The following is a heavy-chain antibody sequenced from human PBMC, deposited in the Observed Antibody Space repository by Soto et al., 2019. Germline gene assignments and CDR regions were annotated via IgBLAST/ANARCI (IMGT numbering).Heavy chain of an antibody. J-gene: IGHJ5*02. CDR3: XGASDSTWYNWLDP. V-gene: IGHV1-69*01. Sequence: QVQLVQSGAEVKKPGSSVKVSCKAPGGNFSSNGIRWVRQAPGQGLELMGGIIPTFGTTNYAHKFRGRVTIXADESTGTAYMELSXLXSXXXXXXYCXGASDSTWYNWLDPWGQGTLVTVSS. CDR2: IIPTFGTT. D-gene: IGHD3-16*01. CDR1: GGNFSSNG.